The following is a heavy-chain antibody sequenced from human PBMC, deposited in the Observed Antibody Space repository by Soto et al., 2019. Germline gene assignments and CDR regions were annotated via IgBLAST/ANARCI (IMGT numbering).Heavy chain of an antibody. V-gene: IGHV4-30-4*01. Sequence: SETLSITCTVSGGSISSGDYYWSWIRQPPGKGLEWIGYIYYSGSTYYNPSLKSRVTISVDTSKNQFSLKLSSGTAADTAVYYCARERPDGSRLDPWGQGTLVTVSS. CDR1: GGSISSGDYY. J-gene: IGHJ5*02. CDR3: ARERPDGSRLDP. CDR2: IYYSGST. D-gene: IGHD6-13*01.